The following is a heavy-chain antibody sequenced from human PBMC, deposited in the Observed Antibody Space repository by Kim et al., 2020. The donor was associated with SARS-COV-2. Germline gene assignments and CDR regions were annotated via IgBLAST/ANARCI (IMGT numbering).Heavy chain of an antibody. Sequence: GGSLRLSCAASGFTFDDSAMHWVRQPPGKGLEWVSGINWNSGSTGYADSVKGRVTITRDNARNSLYLEMNSLRADDTSLYFCARDIAHYYGSGSYFGYWGQGTQVTVAS. D-gene: IGHD3-10*01. CDR1: GFTFDDSA. J-gene: IGHJ4*02. V-gene: IGHV3-9*01. CDR2: INWNSGST. CDR3: ARDIAHYYGSGSYFGY.